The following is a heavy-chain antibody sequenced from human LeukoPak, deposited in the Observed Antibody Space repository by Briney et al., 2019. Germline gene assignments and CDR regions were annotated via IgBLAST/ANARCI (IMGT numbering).Heavy chain of an antibody. J-gene: IGHJ4*02. V-gene: IGHV3-23*01. D-gene: IGHD6-6*01. CDR1: GFTFSSYA. CDR3: AKDIAARRGPDY. Sequence: PGGSLRLSCAASGFTFSSYAISWVRQAPRKGLEWVSGISGSGGSTYYADSMKGRFTISRDNSKNTLYLQMNSLRAEDTAVYYCAKDIAARRGPDYWGQGTLVTVSS. CDR2: ISGSGGST.